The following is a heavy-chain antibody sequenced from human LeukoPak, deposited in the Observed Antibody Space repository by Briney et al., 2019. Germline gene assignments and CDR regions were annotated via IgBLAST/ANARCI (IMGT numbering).Heavy chain of an antibody. J-gene: IGHJ3*02. Sequence: GGSLRLSCAASGFSISNYIMHWVRQAPGKGLEWVASSNEDYIDSVKGRFIVSRDNSKSTLYLQMNSLRAEDTTVYYCVRETIPAAPHSGAFHIWGQGTMVTVSS. V-gene: IGHV3-30*03. CDR3: VRETIPAAPHSGAFHI. CDR2: SNE. CDR1: GFSISNYI. D-gene: IGHD6-13*01.